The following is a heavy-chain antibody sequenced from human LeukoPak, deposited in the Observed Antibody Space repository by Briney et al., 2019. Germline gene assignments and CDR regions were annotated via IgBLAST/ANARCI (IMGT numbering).Heavy chain of an antibody. D-gene: IGHD5-24*01. J-gene: IGHJ4*02. CDR1: GFTFSSYD. Sequence: PGGSLRLSCAVSGFTFSSYDMSWVRQAPGKGLEWVSGISGSGGSTYYADSVKGRFTISRDTSKNALYLQMNSLRVEDTAVYYCAKSGYNRFDYWGQGTLVTVSS. V-gene: IGHV3-23*01. CDR2: ISGSGGST. CDR3: AKSGYNRFDY.